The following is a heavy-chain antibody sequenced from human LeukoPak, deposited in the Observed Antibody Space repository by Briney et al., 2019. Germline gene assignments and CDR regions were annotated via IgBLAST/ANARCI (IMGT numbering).Heavy chain of an antibody. CDR1: GGTFSSYA. J-gene: IGHJ5*02. D-gene: IGHD3-10*01. Sequence: ASVKVSCKASGGTFSSYAISWMRQAPGQGLEWMGRIIPILGIANYAQKFQGRVTITADKSTSTAYMELSSLRSEDTAVYYCARDGSGSYKPNWFDPWGQGTLVTVSS. CDR2: IIPILGIA. CDR3: ARDGSGSYKPNWFDP. V-gene: IGHV1-69*04.